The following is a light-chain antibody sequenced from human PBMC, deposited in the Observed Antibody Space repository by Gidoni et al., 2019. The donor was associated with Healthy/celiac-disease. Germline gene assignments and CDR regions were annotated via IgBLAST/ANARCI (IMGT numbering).Light chain of an antibody. CDR2: AAS. Sequence: DIQMTQSPSSLSASVGDRVTITCRASQSISSYLNWYQQKPGKAPKLLLYAASSLQSGVPSRFSGSGSGTDFTLTISSLQPEDFATYYCQQSYSTPQGFGGXTKVEIK. CDR3: QQSYSTPQG. J-gene: IGKJ4*01. V-gene: IGKV1-39*01. CDR1: QSISSY.